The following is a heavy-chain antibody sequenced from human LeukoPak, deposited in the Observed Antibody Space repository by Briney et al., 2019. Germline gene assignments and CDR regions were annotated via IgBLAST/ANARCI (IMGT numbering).Heavy chain of an antibody. J-gene: IGHJ5*02. CDR1: GFTFSNAW. CDR2: IKSKTDGGTT. V-gene: IGHV3-15*01. D-gene: IGHD4-23*01. CDR3: TTERAVTTLVRWFDP. Sequence: GGSLRLSCAASGFTFSNAWMSWVRQAPGKGLEWVGRIKSKTDGGTTDYAAPVKGRFTISRDDSKNTLYLQMNSLKTEDTAVYYCTTERAVTTLVRWFDPWGQGTLVTVSS.